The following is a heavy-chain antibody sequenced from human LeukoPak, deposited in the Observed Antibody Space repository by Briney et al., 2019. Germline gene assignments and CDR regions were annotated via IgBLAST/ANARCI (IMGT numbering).Heavy chain of an antibody. V-gene: IGHV1-2*02. Sequence: GASVKVSCKASGYTFTDYSMHWVRQAPGQGLEWMGWINPNSGGTNYAQKFQGRVTMTRDTSISTAYMELSRLRSDDTAVYYCARGPQITIFGVGLLFDYWGQGTLVTVSS. CDR1: GYTFTDYS. J-gene: IGHJ4*02. CDR3: ARGPQITIFGVGLLFDY. D-gene: IGHD3-3*01. CDR2: INPNSGGT.